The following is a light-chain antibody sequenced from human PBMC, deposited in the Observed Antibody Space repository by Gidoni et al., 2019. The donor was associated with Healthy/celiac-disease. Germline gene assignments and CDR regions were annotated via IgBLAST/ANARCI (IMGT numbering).Light chain of an antibody. CDR1: QSISSY. J-gene: IGKJ4*01. CDR2: AAS. Sequence: DIQMTQSPSSLSASVGDRVTITCRASQSISSYLNWYQQKPGNAPKLLIYAASSLQSGVPSRFSDSGSGTDFTLTISSLQPEDFATYYCQQSYSTPRLTFGGGTKVEIK. CDR3: QQSYSTPRLT. V-gene: IGKV1-39*01.